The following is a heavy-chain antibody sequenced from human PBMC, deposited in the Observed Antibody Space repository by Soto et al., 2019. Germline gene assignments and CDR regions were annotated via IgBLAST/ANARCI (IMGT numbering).Heavy chain of an antibody. V-gene: IGHV1-69*01. CDR2: IIPIFGTA. CDR3: ARAKYSSSWYAPFDY. Sequence: QVQLVQSGAEVKKPGSSVKVSCKASGGTFNSYTITWVRQAPGQGLEWMGGIIPIFGTANYAQRFQGRVTITADESTSTAYTELSSLRSEDTAVYYCARAKYSSSWYAPFDYWGQGTLVTVSS. J-gene: IGHJ4*02. CDR1: GGTFNSYT. D-gene: IGHD6-13*01.